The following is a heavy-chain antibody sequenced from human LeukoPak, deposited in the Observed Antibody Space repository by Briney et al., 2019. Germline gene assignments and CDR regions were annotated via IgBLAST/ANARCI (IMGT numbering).Heavy chain of an antibody. CDR2: FDPEDGET. J-gene: IGHJ4*02. CDR3: ATLVGATFYFDY. V-gene: IGHV1-24*01. D-gene: IGHD1-26*01. Sequence: RASVKVSCKVAGYTLTELSMRWVRQAPGKGLEWMGGFDPEDGETIYAQKFQGRVTMTEDTSTDTAYMELSSLRSEDTAVYYCATLVGATFYFDYWGQGTLVTVSS. CDR1: GYTLTELS.